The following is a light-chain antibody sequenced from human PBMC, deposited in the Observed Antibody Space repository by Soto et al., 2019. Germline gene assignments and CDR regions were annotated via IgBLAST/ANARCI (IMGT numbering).Light chain of an antibody. J-gene: IGKJ2*01. V-gene: IGKV3-20*01. Sequence: IVLTQSPGTLSLSPGERATLSCRASQSVSSTYLAWYQQKPGQAPRLLIYGASSRATGIPDRFRGSGSGTDFSLTITRLEPEDFAVYYCQQYGSSSYTFGQGTKLEIK. CDR3: QQYGSSSYT. CDR2: GAS. CDR1: QSVSSTY.